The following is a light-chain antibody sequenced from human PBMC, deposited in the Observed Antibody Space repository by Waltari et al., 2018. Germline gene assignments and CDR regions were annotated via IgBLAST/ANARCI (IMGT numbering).Light chain of an antibody. CDR2: GKN. Sequence: SSELTQAPAVSVALGQPVRITSQGDSLRSYYASWYQQKPGQAPVLVIYGKNNRPSGIPDRFSGSSSGNTASLTITGAQAEDEADYYCNSRDSSGNPVVFGGGTKLTVL. CDR3: NSRDSSGNPVV. J-gene: IGLJ2*01. V-gene: IGLV3-19*01. CDR1: SLRSYY.